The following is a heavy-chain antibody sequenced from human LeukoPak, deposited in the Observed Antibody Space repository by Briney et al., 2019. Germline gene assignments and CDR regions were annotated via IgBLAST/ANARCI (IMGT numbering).Heavy chain of an antibody. V-gene: IGHV4-4*07. Sequence: SETLSLTCTVSGVSISSYYWSWIRQPAGKGLEWIGRIYTSGSTNYNPSLKSRVTMSVGTSKNQFSLKLSSVTAADTAVYYCARDRYYYDSSGYYRLDYWGQGTLVTVSS. D-gene: IGHD3-22*01. CDR1: GVSISSYY. CDR2: IYTSGST. CDR3: ARDRYYYDSSGYYRLDY. J-gene: IGHJ4*02.